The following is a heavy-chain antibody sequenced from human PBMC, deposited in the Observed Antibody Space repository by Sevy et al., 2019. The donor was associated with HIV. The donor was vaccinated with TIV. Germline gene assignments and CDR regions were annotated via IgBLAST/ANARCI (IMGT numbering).Heavy chain of an antibody. CDR3: ARDAQRLPLGELSRIPSARGGMDV. CDR1: GFTFINYG. Sequence: GGSLRLSCAASGFTFINYGMYWVRQAPGKGLEWVAFVSSDESNKYYVESVKGRFTISRDKSKNTLYLQMNSLRPEDMAVYYCARDAQRLPLGELSRIPSARGGMDVWGQGTAVTVSS. J-gene: IGHJ6*02. D-gene: IGHD3-16*02. CDR2: VSSDESNK. V-gene: IGHV3-33*07.